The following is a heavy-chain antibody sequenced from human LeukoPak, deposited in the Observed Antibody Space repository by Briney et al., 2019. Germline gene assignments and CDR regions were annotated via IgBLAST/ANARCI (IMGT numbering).Heavy chain of an antibody. J-gene: IGHJ4*02. CDR1: GFTFSSYA. D-gene: IGHD5-18*01. CDR2: ISGSGGST. V-gene: IGHV3-23*01. Sequence: GGSLRLSCAASGFTFSSYAMSWVRQAPGKGLEWVSAISGSGGSTYYADSVKGRFTISRDNSKNTLYLQMNSLRAEDTAVYYCAKDLVGSYGPNQYYFDYWGQGTLVTVSS. CDR3: AKDLVGSYGPNQYYFDY.